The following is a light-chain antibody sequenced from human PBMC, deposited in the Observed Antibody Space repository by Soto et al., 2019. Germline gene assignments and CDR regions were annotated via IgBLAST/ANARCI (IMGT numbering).Light chain of an antibody. CDR1: QSIDNY. V-gene: IGKV1-39*01. CDR2: AAS. J-gene: IGKJ3*01. Sequence: DIPMTQSPSSLSASIGDRANITCRASQSIDNYVNWYQQKPGKAPKVLIYAASSLQSVVPSRFSGTGSGTDFTLTISSLQPEDFATYYCQQSYSTPRTCGPGTKVDLK. CDR3: QQSYSTPRT.